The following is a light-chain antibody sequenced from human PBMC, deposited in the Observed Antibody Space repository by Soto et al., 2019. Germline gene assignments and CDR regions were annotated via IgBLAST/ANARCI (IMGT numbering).Light chain of an antibody. Sequence: QSAVTQPASVSGSPGQSITISCTGTSSDVGSYNYVSWYQQHPGKAPKLMIYEVSNRPSGVSNRFSGSKSGNTASLTISGLQDEDEADYYCSSYTSSSTQVFGTGTKVTVL. CDR1: SSDVGSYNY. J-gene: IGLJ1*01. CDR3: SSYTSSSTQV. V-gene: IGLV2-14*01. CDR2: EVS.